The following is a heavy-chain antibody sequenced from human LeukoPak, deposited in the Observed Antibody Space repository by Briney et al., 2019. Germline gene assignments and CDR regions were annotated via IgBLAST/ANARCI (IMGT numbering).Heavy chain of an antibody. J-gene: IGHJ4*02. CDR3: ERAVLLTGAFLDY. CDR2: ISSSSRYI. Sequence: GGSLRLSCAASGFTFSSYSMNWVRQAPGKGLEWVSSISSSSRYIYYADSVKGRFTISRDNAKNSLYLQMNSLRAEDTAVYYCERAVLLTGAFLDYWGQGTLVTVSS. CDR1: GFTFSSYS. D-gene: IGHD7-27*01. V-gene: IGHV3-21*01.